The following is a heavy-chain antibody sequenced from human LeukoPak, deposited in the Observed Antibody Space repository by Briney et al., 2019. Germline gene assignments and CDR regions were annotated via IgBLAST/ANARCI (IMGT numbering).Heavy chain of an antibody. CDR2: IKNDGTTT. CDR3: ATRDWFDS. Sequence: GGSLRFSCAVSGFTFSNHWMHWVRQVPGKGLVWVSRIKNDGTTTSYADSVKGRFTVSRDNAKNTLFLQMNSLRADDTAVYYCATRDWFDSWGQGTLVTVSS. V-gene: IGHV3-74*01. J-gene: IGHJ5*01. CDR1: GFTFSNHW.